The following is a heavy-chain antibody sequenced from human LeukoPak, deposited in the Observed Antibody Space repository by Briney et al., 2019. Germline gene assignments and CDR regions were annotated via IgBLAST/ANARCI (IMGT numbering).Heavy chain of an antibody. CDR1: GYTLTELF. J-gene: IGHJ4*02. CDR2: FDPEDGET. Sequence: GASVKVSCKVSGYTLTELFMHWVRQAPGKGLEWMGGFDPEDGETIYAQKFQGRVTMTEDTSTDTAYMELSSLRSEDTAVYYCATKVLNDILTGYSSDYWGQGTLVTVSS. D-gene: IGHD3-9*01. V-gene: IGHV1-24*01. CDR3: ATKVLNDILTGYSSDY.